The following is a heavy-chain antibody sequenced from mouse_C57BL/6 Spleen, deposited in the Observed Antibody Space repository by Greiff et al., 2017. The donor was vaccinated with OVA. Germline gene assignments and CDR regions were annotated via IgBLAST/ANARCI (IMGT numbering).Heavy chain of an antibody. CDR3: TGSSAYRPWFAY. CDR1: GFTFSNYW. Sequence: EVQLVESGGGLVQPGGSMKLSCVASGFTFSNYWMNWVRQSPEKGLEWVAQIRLKSDNYATHYAESVKGRFTISRDDSKSSVYLQMNNLRAEDTGIYYCTGSSAYRPWFAYWGQGTLVTVSA. D-gene: IGHD3-2*02. CDR2: IRLKSDNYAT. J-gene: IGHJ3*01. V-gene: IGHV6-3*01.